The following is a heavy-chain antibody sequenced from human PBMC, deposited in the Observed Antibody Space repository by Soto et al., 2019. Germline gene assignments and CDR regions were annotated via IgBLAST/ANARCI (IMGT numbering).Heavy chain of an antibody. CDR2: VFHTGDT. J-gene: IGHJ4*02. Sequence: SETLSLTCAVSSDAIIRSVCLTLRRHPPGKGLEWIGEVFHTGDTNYNPSLKSRVTMSVDKSTNEFSLKVTSVTAADTATYYCARKSWVRFDYWGQGALVTVSS. CDR1: SDAIIRSVC. D-gene: IGHD7-27*01. V-gene: IGHV4-4*02. CDR3: ARKSWVRFDY.